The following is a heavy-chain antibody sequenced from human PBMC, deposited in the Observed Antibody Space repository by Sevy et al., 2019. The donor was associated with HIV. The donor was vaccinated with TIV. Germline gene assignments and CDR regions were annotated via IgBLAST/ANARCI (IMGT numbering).Heavy chain of an antibody. J-gene: IGHJ4*02. CDR2: ISWNSGSI. Sequence: GGSLRLSCAASGFTFDDYAMHWVRQAPGKGLEWVSGISWNSGSIGYADSVKGRFTISRDNAKNSLYLQMNSLRAEDTALYYCAKDHSELGDILTGILFETYFDYWGQGSLVTVSS. CDR3: AKDHSELGDILTGILFETYFDY. D-gene: IGHD3-9*01. V-gene: IGHV3-9*01. CDR1: GFTFDDYA.